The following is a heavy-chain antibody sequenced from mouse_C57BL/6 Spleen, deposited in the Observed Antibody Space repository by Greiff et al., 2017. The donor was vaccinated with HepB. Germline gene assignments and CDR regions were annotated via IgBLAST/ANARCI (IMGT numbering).Heavy chain of an antibody. D-gene: IGHD1-1*01. Sequence: QVQLKQPGAELVRPGTSVKLSCKASGYTFTSYWMHWVKQRPGQGLEWIGAIDPSDSYTNYNQKFKGKATLTVDTSSSTAYMQLSSLTSEDSAVYYYESDYGSSLDALDYWGQGTSVTVSS. CDR1: GYTFTSYW. CDR2: IDPSDSYT. J-gene: IGHJ4*01. V-gene: IGHV1-59*01. CDR3: ESDYGSSLDALDY.